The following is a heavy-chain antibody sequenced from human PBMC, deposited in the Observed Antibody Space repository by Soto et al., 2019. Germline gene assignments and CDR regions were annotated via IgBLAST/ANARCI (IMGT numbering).Heavy chain of an antibody. CDR2: IYPGDSDT. D-gene: IGHD3-3*01. CDR1: GYSFTSYW. J-gene: IGHJ5*02. CDR3: ARAPFPFGEDNWFDP. V-gene: IGHV5-51*01. Sequence: PGESLKISCKGSGYSFTSYWIGWVRQMPGKGLEWMGIIYPGDSDTRYSPSFQGQVTISADKSISTAYLQWSSLKASDTAMYYCARAPFPFGEDNWFDPWGQGTLVTVSS.